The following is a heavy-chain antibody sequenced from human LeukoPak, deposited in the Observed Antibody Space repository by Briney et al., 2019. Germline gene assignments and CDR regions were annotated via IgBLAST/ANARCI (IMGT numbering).Heavy chain of an antibody. CDR3: ASREMATIAPTWFDP. Sequence: ASVKVSCKASGYTFTSYGISWVRQAPGQGLEWMGWISAYNGNTNYAQKLQGRVTITADKSTSTAYMELSSLRSEDTAVYYCASREMATIAPTWFDPWGQGTLVTVSS. CDR2: ISAYNGNT. V-gene: IGHV1-18*01. D-gene: IGHD5-24*01. CDR1: GYTFTSYG. J-gene: IGHJ5*02.